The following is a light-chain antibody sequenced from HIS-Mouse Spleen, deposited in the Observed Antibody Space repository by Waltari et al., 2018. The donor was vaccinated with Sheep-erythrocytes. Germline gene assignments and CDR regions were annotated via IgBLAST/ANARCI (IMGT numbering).Light chain of an antibody. Sequence: SYELTQPPSVSVSPGQTARITCSGDALPKKYAYWYQQKSGQAPVLVIYEDSKRPSGMPGRFSGSSSGKMATFTISGAQVEDEADYYCYSTDSSGNHSNWVFGGGTKLTVL. J-gene: IGLJ3*02. V-gene: IGLV3-10*01. CDR1: ALPKKY. CDR3: YSTDSSGNHSNWV. CDR2: EDS.